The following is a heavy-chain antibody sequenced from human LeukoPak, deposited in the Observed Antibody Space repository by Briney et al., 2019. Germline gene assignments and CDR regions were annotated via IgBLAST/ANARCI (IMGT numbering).Heavy chain of an antibody. CDR3: AKGQALDDGAFDS. D-gene: IGHD4-17*01. V-gene: IGHV3-23*01. J-gene: IGHJ4*02. CDR1: AFTFTTYA. CDR2: IRGNVDTT. Sequence: GGSLRLSCAARAFTFTTYAMTRRPQTPGKGLEWVSTIRGNVDTTHYADSVKGRFTISRDNSKNTLYLQMNSLRAEDTAIYYCAKGQALDDGAFDSWGQGALVTVSS.